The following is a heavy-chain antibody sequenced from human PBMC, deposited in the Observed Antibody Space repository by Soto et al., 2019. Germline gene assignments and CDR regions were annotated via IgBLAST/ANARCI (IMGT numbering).Heavy chain of an antibody. CDR2: ISGSGGST. D-gene: IGHD5-18*01. V-gene: IGHV3-23*01. CDR1: GFTFSTYA. Sequence: GGSLRLSCAASGFTFSTYALSWVRQAPGKGLEWVSAISGSGGSTYYADSVKGRFTISRDNSKNTLYLQMNSLRAEDTALYHCAKDGERYSYGYNFDYWGQGTLVTVSS. CDR3: AKDGERYSYGYNFDY. J-gene: IGHJ4*02.